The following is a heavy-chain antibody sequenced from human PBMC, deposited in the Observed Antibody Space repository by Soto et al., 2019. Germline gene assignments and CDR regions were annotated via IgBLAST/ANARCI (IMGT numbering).Heavy chain of an antibody. CDR1: GFTFSSYA. CDR3: ARDSHYGDYVPGDY. Sequence: QVQLVESGGGVVQPGRSLRLSCAASGFTFSSYAMHWVRQAPGKGLEWVAIISSDESNKYFADSVKGRFTISRDNSKNTLSLQMMSLRPEDTAVYYCARDSHYGDYVPGDYWGQGTLVTVSS. D-gene: IGHD4-17*01. V-gene: IGHV3-30*04. CDR2: ISSDESNK. J-gene: IGHJ4*02.